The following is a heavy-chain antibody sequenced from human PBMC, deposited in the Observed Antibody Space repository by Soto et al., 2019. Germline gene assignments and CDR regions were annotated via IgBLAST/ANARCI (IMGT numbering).Heavy chain of an antibody. J-gene: IGHJ4*02. CDR3: AKRSSSSTFDY. D-gene: IGHD6-6*01. CDR2: ISGSGDST. V-gene: IGHV3-23*01. Sequence: EVQLLESGGGLVQPGESLRLSCAASGFTFSSYAMSWVRQAPGKGLEWVSVISGSGDSTYYADSVKGRFTISRDNSKNTLYLQIISLRAEDTAVYYCAKRSSSSTFDYWGQGTLVTVSS. CDR1: GFTFSSYA.